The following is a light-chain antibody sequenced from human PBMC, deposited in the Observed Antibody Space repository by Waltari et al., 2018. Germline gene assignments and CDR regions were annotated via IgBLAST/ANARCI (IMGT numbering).Light chain of an antibody. Sequence: VLTQPPSASGTSGQRVHLSCSGSLSNIGSNTVNWYQVLPRTAPRLLIFTNTQRPSRVPDRISASRSRTTAALAISSLRSDDEADYYCATGDDSINNPVFGGGTKLTVL. CDR1: LSNIGSNT. CDR2: TNT. CDR3: ATGDDSINNPV. V-gene: IGLV1-44*01. J-gene: IGLJ3*02.